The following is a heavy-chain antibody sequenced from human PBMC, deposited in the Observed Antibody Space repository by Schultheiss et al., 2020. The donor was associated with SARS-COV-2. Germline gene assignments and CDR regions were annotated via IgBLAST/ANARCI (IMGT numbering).Heavy chain of an antibody. Sequence: GGSLRLSCAASGFTFSSYGMHWVRQAPGKGLVWVSRINSDGSSTSYADSVKGRFTISRDNAKNTLYLQMNSLRAEDTAVYYCARVSYDFWSGYLVDYWGQGTLVTVSS. CDR2: INSDGSST. CDR1: GFTFSSYG. J-gene: IGHJ4*02. V-gene: IGHV3-74*01. D-gene: IGHD3-3*01. CDR3: ARVSYDFWSGYLVDY.